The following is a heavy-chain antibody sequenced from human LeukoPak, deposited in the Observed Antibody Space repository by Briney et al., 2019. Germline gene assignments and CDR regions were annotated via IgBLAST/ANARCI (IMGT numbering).Heavy chain of an antibody. CDR1: VDSISGYY. V-gene: IGHV4-4*07. J-gene: IGHJ3*02. D-gene: IGHD3-22*01. Sequence: SETLSLTCTVSVDSISGYYWAWIRQPAGKGLEWIGHIYAPGSSNYSPSFKSRVTMSIDMSNNQFSLRLNSVTAADTAVYHCERNLTNFYYDCSTSERVDAFDIWGQGTMVTVSS. CDR3: ERNLTNFYYDCSTSERVDAFDI. CDR2: IYAPGSS.